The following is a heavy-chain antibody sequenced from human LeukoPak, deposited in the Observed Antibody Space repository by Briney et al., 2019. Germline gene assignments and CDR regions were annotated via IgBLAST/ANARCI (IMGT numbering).Heavy chain of an antibody. CDR1: GGSISSGNW. CDR3: ARLNSGHRGFDY. D-gene: IGHD2-21*01. Sequence: SETLSLTCAVSGGSISSGNWWSWVRQTPGKGLEWIGEIYHSGSTNYNPSPKSRVTISVDKSKNQFSLNLTSVTAADTAVYYCARLNSGHRGFDYWGQGTLVTVSS. CDR2: IYHSGST. J-gene: IGHJ4*02. V-gene: IGHV4-4*02.